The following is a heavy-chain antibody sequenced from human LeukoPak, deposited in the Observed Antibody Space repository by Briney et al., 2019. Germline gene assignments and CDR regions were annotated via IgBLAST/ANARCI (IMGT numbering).Heavy chain of an antibody. CDR1: GFTFSSYE. CDR3: AREEDYGDYYYYYGMDV. CDR2: ISSSGSTI. V-gene: IGHV3-48*03. Sequence: GGSLRLSCAASGFTFSSYEMNWVRQAPEKGLEWVSYISSSGSTIYYADSVKGRFTISRDNAKNSLYLQMNSLRAEDTAVYYCAREEDYGDYYYYYGMDVWGQGTTVTVSS. D-gene: IGHD4-17*01. J-gene: IGHJ6*02.